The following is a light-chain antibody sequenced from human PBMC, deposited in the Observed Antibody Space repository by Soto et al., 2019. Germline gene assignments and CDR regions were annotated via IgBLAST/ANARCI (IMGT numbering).Light chain of an antibody. CDR3: QQYYSYPRRT. Sequence: AIRMTQSPSSLSASTGDRVTITCRASQGISSYLAWYQQKPGKAPKLLIYAASTLQSGGPSRFSGSGSGTDFTLTISCLQSEDFATYYCQQYYSYPRRTFGQGTKLEIK. V-gene: IGKV1-8*01. CDR1: QGISSY. CDR2: AAS. J-gene: IGKJ2*01.